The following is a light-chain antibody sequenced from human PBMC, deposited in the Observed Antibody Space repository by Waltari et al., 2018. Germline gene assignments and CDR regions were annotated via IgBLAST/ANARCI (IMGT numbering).Light chain of an antibody. CDR1: SSDAGGYNY. CDR2: DVS. Sequence: QSALTQPASVSGSPGQSITIPCPGTSSDAGGYNYVSWYQQHPGKAPKLMIFDVSNRPSGVSNRFSGSKSGNTASLTISGLQAEDEADYYCSSYISSSTLEVFGGGTRLTVL. J-gene: IGLJ3*02. V-gene: IGLV2-14*03. CDR3: SSYISSSTLEV.